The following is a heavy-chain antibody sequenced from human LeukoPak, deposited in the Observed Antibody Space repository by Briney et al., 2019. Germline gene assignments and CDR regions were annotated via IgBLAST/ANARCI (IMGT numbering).Heavy chain of an antibody. CDR1: GFTFNSYG. Sequence: PAGSLRLSCAASGFTFNSYGMHWVRQAPATGLEWVAFIRYDGSKSYFSDSVQGRFALSRDNSKNTLYLQMSSVRPEDMAVYFCAKDGGSGSYFAFDIWGQGTMVTVSS. V-gene: IGHV3-30*02. CDR2: IRYDGSKS. J-gene: IGHJ3*02. D-gene: IGHD1-26*01. CDR3: AKDGGSGSYFAFDI.